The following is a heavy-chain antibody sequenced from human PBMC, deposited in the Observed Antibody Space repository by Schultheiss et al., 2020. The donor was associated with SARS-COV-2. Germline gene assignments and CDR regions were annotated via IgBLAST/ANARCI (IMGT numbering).Heavy chain of an antibody. D-gene: IGHD2-15*01. CDR3: AREVAVVVVAATGYYYYGMDV. V-gene: IGHV4-59*01. Sequence: SQTLSLTCTVSGGSISSYYWSWIRQPPGKGLEWIGYIYYSGSTNYNPSLKSRVTISVDTSKNQFSLKLSSVTAADTAVYYCAREVAVVVVAATGYYYYGMDVWGQGTTVTVSS. CDR2: IYYSGST. CDR1: GGSISSYY. J-gene: IGHJ6*02.